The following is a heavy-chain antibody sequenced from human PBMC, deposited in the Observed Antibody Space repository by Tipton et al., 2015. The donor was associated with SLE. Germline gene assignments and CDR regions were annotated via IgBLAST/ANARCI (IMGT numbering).Heavy chain of an antibody. D-gene: IGHD3-22*01. CDR1: GASISSYY. V-gene: IGHV4-59*01. CDR2: VYDIEFT. Sequence: TLSLTCTVSGASISSYYWSWIRQPPGKGLEWIGYVYDIEFTNYNPSLKSRVTISLDTSKNQFSLKLSSVTAADTAVYYCARGGTYHDSSGNIAYWGQGTLVTASS. J-gene: IGHJ4*02. CDR3: ARGGTYHDSSGNIAY.